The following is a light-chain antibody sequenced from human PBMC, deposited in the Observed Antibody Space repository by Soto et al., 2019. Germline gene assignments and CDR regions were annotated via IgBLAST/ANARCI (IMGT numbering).Light chain of an antibody. Sequence: QSALTQPPSASGSPGQSVTISCTGTSSDVGGYNYVSWYQHHPGTAPELLIFDVTERPSGVPDRFSGSKSGNTASLTVSGLQAEDEAVYYCSSYADTDNLIFGGGTKLTVL. CDR2: DVT. CDR1: SSDVGGYNY. J-gene: IGLJ2*01. CDR3: SSYADTDNLI. V-gene: IGLV2-8*01.